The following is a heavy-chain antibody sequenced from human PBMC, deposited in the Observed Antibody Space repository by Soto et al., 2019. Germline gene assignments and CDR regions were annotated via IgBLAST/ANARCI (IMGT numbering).Heavy chain of an antibody. D-gene: IGHD5-18*01. CDR2: INHSGST. J-gene: IGHJ4*02. V-gene: IGHV4-34*01. CDR1: GGSFSGYY. CDR3: ARGRRGYSYGRTPFDY. Sequence: QVQLQQWGAGLLKPSETLSLTCAVYGGSFSGYYWSWISQPPGKGLEWIGEINHSGSTNYNPSLKSRVTISVDTSKNQFSLKLSSVTAADTAVYYCARGRRGYSYGRTPFDYWGQGTLVTVSS.